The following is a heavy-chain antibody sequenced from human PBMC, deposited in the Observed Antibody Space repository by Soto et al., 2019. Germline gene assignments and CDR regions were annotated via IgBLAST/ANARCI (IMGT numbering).Heavy chain of an antibody. J-gene: IGHJ5*02. Sequence: SVKVSCKASGGTFISYAISWVRQAPGQGLEWMGGIIPIFGTANYAQKFQGRVTITADESTSTAYMELSSLRSEDTAVYYCARSTLLRFLEWSLAWFDPWGQGTLVTVSS. CDR3: ARSTLLRFLEWSLAWFDP. CDR1: GGTFISYA. D-gene: IGHD3-3*01. V-gene: IGHV1-69*13. CDR2: IIPIFGTA.